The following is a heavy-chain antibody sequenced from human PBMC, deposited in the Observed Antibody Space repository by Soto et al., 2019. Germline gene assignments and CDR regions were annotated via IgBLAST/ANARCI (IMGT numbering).Heavy chain of an antibody. CDR1: VVSISSGGYY. V-gene: IGHV4-31*03. Sequence: NPXETLSLTCTFSVVSISSGGYYCSWIRQHPWKGLEWIGYIYYSGSTYYNPSLKSRVTIPVDTYKNQFSLKLRSVTAADTAVYYCATNGAIWFGRTGGMEVLGQGTAVTVSS. CDR3: ATNGAIWFGRTGGMEV. CDR2: IYYSGST. J-gene: IGHJ6*02. D-gene: IGHD3-10*01.